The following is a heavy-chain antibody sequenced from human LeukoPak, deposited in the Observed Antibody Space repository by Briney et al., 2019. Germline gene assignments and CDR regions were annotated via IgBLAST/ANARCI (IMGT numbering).Heavy chain of an antibody. CDR2: IIPMFGTT. CDR1: GYTFTSYG. J-gene: IGHJ4*02. D-gene: IGHD6-13*01. CDR3: ATGGDSSSWSPFGY. V-gene: IGHV1-69*05. Sequence: SVKVSCKASGYTFTSYGISWVRQAPGQGLEWMGRIIPMFGTTNYAQKFQGRVTITTDESTSTVYMELSSLTSEDTAVYYCATGGDSSSWSPFGYWGQGTLVTVSS.